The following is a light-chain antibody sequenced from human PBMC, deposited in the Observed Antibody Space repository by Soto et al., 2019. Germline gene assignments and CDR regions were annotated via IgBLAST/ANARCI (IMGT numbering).Light chain of an antibody. CDR1: QTVWYNY. V-gene: IGKV3-20*01. CDR3: QQFSSYPLT. J-gene: IGKJ4*01. CDR2: DAS. Sequence: VLSQTPGTLYLSPGGRATLSCRASQTVWYNYLAWSQQKPDQDPRLLLDDASSRATGIPDRFSGGGSGTDFTLTISRLEPEDFAVYYCQQFSSYPLTFGGGTMVDI.